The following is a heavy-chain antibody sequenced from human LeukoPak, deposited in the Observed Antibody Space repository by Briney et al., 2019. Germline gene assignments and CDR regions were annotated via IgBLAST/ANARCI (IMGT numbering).Heavy chain of an antibody. CDR1: GGSISSYY. J-gene: IGHJ5*02. V-gene: IGHV4-59*01. Sequence: SETLSLTCTVSGGSISSYYWSWIRQPPGKGLEWNGYIYYSGSTNYNPSLKGRVTISVDTSKNQFSLKLSSVTAADTAVYYCARDKARTFDPWGQGTLVTVSS. CDR3: ARDKARTFDP. D-gene: IGHD2-2*01. CDR2: IYYSGST.